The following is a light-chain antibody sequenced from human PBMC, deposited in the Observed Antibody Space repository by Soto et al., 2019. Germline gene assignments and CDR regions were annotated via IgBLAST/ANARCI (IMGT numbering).Light chain of an antibody. CDR3: QQVNSYPFA. CDR1: QDITSS. CDR2: AAS. Sequence: DIQLTQSPSFLSASVGDRVTITCRASQDITSSLAWYQQTPGKAPKLLIYAASTLQSGVPSRFSGSGSGTEFALSISSLQPEDFATYYCQQVNSYPFAFGPGTIVDIK. J-gene: IGKJ3*01. V-gene: IGKV1-9*01.